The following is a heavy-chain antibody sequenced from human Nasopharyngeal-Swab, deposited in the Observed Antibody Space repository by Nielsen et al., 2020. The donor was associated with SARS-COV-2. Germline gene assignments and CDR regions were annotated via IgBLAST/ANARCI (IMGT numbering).Heavy chain of an antibody. Sequence: SETLSLTCAVSGGSISSGGYYWSWIRQPPGKGLEWIGEINHSGSTNYNPSLKSRVTISVDTSKNQFSLKLSSVTAADTAVYYCASSSWTRFDYWGQGTLVTVSS. V-gene: IGHV4-34*01. CDR2: INHSGST. CDR1: GGSISSGGYY. J-gene: IGHJ4*02. CDR3: ASSSWTRFDY. D-gene: IGHD6-13*01.